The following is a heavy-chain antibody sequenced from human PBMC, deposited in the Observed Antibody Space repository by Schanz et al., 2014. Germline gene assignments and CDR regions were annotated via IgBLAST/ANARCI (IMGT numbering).Heavy chain of an antibody. CDR1: GYIFTSYS. CDR2: INPSGVST. J-gene: IGHJ4*02. D-gene: IGHD1-1*01. V-gene: IGHV1-46*01. Sequence: QVQLVQSGAEVKKPGASVKVSCKASGYIFTSYSMHWVRQAPGQGLEWLGIINPSGVSTSSALEFQGRVTMTRDTSISTAYMELNSLRSDDTAVYYCVRELSGGTFDYWGQGALVTVSS. CDR3: VRELSGGTFDY.